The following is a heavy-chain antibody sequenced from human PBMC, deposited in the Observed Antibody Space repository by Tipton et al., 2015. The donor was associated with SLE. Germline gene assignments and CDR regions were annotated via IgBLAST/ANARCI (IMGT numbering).Heavy chain of an antibody. Sequence: TLSLTCKVSGISISTHYWSWIRQPPGKGLEWIGYIYYSGSTNYNPSLKSRVTISVDTSKNQFSLKLSSVTAADTAVYYCATYDKAPYWGQGTLVTVSS. J-gene: IGHJ4*02. CDR2: IYYSGST. CDR1: GISISTHY. V-gene: IGHV4-59*11. D-gene: IGHD3-22*01. CDR3: ATYDKAPY.